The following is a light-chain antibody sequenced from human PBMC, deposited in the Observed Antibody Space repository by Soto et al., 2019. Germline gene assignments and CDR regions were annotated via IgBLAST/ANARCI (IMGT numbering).Light chain of an antibody. CDR2: RAS. CDR1: QSINNY. V-gene: IGKV1-39*01. J-gene: IGKJ1*01. CDR3: QQSYSSPG. Sequence: DIQMTQSPSSLSASVGDRVTITCRASQSINNYLNWYQQKLGTAPRFLIYRASNLQSGVSSRFSGSVTGTDLALTISSLQPEYFATYYCQQSYSSPGFGQGTKVEIK.